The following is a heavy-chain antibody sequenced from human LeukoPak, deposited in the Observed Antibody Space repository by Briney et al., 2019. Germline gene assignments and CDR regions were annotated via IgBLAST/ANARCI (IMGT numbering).Heavy chain of an antibody. CDR1: GFTFSGSA. V-gene: IGHV3-73*01. Sequence: GSLSLSCAASGFTFSGSAIHWVRQASGKGLEWVGRIRSKANSYATSSAASVKGRFTISRDDSKNTAYLQMNSLKTEDTAVYYCTRDYGVLFDYWGQGTLVTVSS. D-gene: IGHD4-17*01. CDR3: TRDYGVLFDY. CDR2: IRSKANSYAT. J-gene: IGHJ4*02.